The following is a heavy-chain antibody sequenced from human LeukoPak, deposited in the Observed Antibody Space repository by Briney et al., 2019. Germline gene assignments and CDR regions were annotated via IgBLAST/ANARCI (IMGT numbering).Heavy chain of an antibody. CDR1: GYTFTSYD. J-gene: IGHJ4*02. D-gene: IGHD2-8*01. CDR3: ARASLMARIDY. V-gene: IGHV1-8*03. CDR2: MNPNSGNT. Sequence: ASVKVFCXASGYTFTSYDINWVRQATGQGLEWMGWMNPNSGNTGYAQKFQGRVTITRNTSISTAYMELSSLRSEDTAVYYCARASLMARIDYWGQGTLVTVSS.